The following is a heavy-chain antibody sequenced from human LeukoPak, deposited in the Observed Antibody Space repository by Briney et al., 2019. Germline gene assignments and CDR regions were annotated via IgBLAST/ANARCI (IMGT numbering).Heavy chain of an antibody. D-gene: IGHD2-2*01. Sequence: SVKVSCKASGYTFTSYYMHWVRQAPGRGLEWMGIINPSGGSTSYAQKFQGRVTMTRDTSTSTVYMELSSLRSEDTAVYYCARDSQIVPAAAGAFDIWGQGTMVTVSS. CDR1: GYTFTSYY. CDR3: ARDSQIVPAAAGAFDI. CDR2: INPSGGST. V-gene: IGHV1-46*03. J-gene: IGHJ3*02.